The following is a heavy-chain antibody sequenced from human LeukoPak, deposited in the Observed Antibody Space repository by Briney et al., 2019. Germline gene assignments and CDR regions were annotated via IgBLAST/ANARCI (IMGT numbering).Heavy chain of an antibody. CDR2: IYYSGST. V-gene: IGHV4-31*03. CDR3: ARNYYDSSGYYSDFDY. CDR1: GGSISSGGYC. Sequence: SETLSLTCTVSGGSISSGGYCWSWIRQHPGKGLEWIGYIYYSGSTYYNPSLKSRVTISVDTSKNQFSLKLSSVTAADTAVYYCARNYYDSSGYYSDFDYWGQGTLVTVSS. J-gene: IGHJ4*02. D-gene: IGHD3-22*01.